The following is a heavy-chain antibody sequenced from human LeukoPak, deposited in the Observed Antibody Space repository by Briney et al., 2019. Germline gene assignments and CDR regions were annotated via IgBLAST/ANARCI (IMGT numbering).Heavy chain of an antibody. Sequence: GGSLRLSCAASGFNFNRNAISWVRPAPGKGLEWVSTIGGSGDKTFYADPVKGRFTISRDNSKNMVHLQMNSLTGEDTALYYCVRRGDASSGWGDHDFWGQGALVTVSS. CDR2: IGGSGDKT. D-gene: IGHD6-19*01. V-gene: IGHV3-23*01. CDR1: GFNFNRNA. CDR3: VRRGDASSGWGDHDF. J-gene: IGHJ4*02.